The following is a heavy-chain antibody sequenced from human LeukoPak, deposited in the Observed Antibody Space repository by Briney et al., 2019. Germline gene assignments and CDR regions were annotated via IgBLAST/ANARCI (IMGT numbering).Heavy chain of an antibody. V-gene: IGHV3-21*01. D-gene: IGHD2-21*02. CDR3: ARVVVTANPSDAFDI. CDR2: ISRSSTYM. J-gene: IGHJ3*02. Sequence: GGSLRLSCAASGFSFRSYNMNWVRQAPGKGLEWVSSISRSSTYMHYADSVKGRFTISRDNGESSLFLQMSSLRAEDTAVYYCARVVVTANPSDAFDIWGQGTMVTVSS. CDR1: GFSFRSYN.